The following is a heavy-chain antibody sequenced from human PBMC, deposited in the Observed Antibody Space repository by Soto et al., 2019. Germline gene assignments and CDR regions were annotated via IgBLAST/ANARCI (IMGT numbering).Heavy chain of an antibody. CDR2: INAGNGNT. J-gene: IGHJ6*03. CDR3: ARDKTYYYGSGSSYYYYYYMDV. Sequence: QVQLVQSGAEVKKPGASVKVSCKASGYTFTSYAMHWVRQAPGQRLEWMGWINAGNGNTKYSQKFQGSVTITRDTSASTAYMELSSLRSEVTAVYYCARDKTYYYGSGSSYYYYYYMDVWGKGTTVTVSS. D-gene: IGHD3-10*01. CDR1: GYTFTSYA. V-gene: IGHV1-3*01.